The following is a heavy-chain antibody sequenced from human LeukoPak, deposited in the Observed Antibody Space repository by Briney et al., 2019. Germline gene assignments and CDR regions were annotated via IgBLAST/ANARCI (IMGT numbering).Heavy chain of an antibody. D-gene: IGHD4-17*01. V-gene: IGHV1-2*02. J-gene: IGHJ5*02. CDR2: INPNSGGT. CDR1: GYTFTSYY. CDR3: ARTDYGGMNWFDP. Sequence: ASVKVSCKASGYTFTSYYMHWVRQAPGQGLEWMGWINPNSGGTNYAQKFQGRVTMTRDTSISTAYMELSRLRSDDTAVYYCARTDYGGMNWFDPWGQGTLVTVSS.